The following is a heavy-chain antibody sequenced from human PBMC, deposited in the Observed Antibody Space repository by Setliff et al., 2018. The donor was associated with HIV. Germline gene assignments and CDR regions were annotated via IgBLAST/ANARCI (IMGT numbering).Heavy chain of an antibody. J-gene: IGHJ4*02. V-gene: IGHV4-38-2*01. CDR2: VSHRGTT. D-gene: IGHD1-26*01. Sequence: LSLTCAVSGASISGGYYWAWIRQAPGKGLEWVGSVSHRGTTYYKSSLKSRVTIAADTPKNQVSLNLRAVTAADTAVYYCARYWGSYPEHFDYWGQGTLVTVSS. CDR3: ARYWGSYPEHFDY. CDR1: GASISGGYY.